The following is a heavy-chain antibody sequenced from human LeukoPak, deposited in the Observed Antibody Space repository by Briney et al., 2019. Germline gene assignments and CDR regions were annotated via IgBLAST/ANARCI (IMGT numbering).Heavy chain of an antibody. CDR2: ISAYNGST. J-gene: IGHJ6*02. CDR1: GYTFSSYG. CDR3: ARVLDGYCSTTRCYGTYYYYGMDV. D-gene: IGHD2-2*03. Sequence: GASVKVSFKASGYTFSSYGISWVRQATGQGLEWMGWISAYNGSTNYAQKFQGRGTVTTDTSTSTAYMELWSLRSDDTAVYYCARVLDGYCSTTRCYGTYYYYGMDVWGQGTTVTVS. V-gene: IGHV1-18*01.